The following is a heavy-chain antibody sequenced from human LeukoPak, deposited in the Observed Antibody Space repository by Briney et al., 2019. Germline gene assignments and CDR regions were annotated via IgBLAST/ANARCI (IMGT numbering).Heavy chain of an antibody. J-gene: IGHJ4*02. CDR1: EFTFTNYG. CDR2: ISYDGSNR. D-gene: IGHD1-26*01. CDR3: ARPSLNSGSYFDY. Sequence: GSLRLSCAASEFTFTNYGMHWVRQAPGKGLEWVAVISYDGSNRYYGDSVKGRFTISRDNSKNTLYLQMNSLRAEDTAVYYCARPSLNSGSYFDYWGQGILVTVSS. V-gene: IGHV3-30*03.